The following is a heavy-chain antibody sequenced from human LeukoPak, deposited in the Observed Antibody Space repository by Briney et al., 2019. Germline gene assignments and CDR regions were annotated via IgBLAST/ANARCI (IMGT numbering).Heavy chain of an antibody. D-gene: IGHD1-26*01. CDR3: ARGKSGIYTRPFDY. CDR1: GFSVSDTY. V-gene: IGHV3-66*01. J-gene: IGHJ4*02. CDR2: LYSGGST. Sequence: GALRLSCAASGFSVSDTYMSWVRQAPGKRLEWVSLLYSGGSTHYADSVKGRFTISRDKSKNMLSLQMNSLRAEDTAAYYCARGKSGIYTRPFDYWGQGTLVTVSS.